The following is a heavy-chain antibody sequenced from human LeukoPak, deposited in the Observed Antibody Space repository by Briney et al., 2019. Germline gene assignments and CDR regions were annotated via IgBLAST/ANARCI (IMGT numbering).Heavy chain of an antibody. J-gene: IGHJ4*02. CDR3: ARDIGPATAGHYFDY. CDR2: IYYSGST. V-gene: IGHV4-59*01. D-gene: IGHD2-2*01. CDR1: GGSISSYY. Sequence: SETLSLTCTVSGGSISSYYWSWIRQPPGKGLEWIGYIYYSGSTNYNPSLKSRVTIPVDTSKNQFSLKLSSVTAADTAVYYCARDIGPATAGHYFDYWGQGTLVTVSS.